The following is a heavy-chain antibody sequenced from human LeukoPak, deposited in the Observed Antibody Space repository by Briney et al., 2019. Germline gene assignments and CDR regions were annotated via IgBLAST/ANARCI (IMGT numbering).Heavy chain of an antibody. J-gene: IGHJ4*02. CDR1: GFTFSNYA. Sequence: PGGSLRLSCVASGFTFSNYAMNWVRQAPGKGLEWVSVISGRGVNTYYADSVKGRFTISRDNSKNTLYLQMNSLRAEDTAVYYCARSTYCSGGSCYSWVYFDYWGQGTLVTVSS. CDR3: ARSTYCSGGSCYSWVYFDY. CDR2: ISGRGVNT. V-gene: IGHV3-23*01. D-gene: IGHD2-15*01.